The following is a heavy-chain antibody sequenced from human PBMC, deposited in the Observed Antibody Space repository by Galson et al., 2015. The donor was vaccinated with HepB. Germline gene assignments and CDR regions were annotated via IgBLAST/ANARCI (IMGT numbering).Heavy chain of an antibody. CDR3: ARSSGYCSGGSCYESAFDI. V-gene: IGHV4-59*01. CDR1: GGSIRSYY. J-gene: IGHJ3*02. D-gene: IGHD2-15*01. CDR2: TYYGGRT. Sequence: LSLTCTVSGGSIRSYYWSWIRQPPGTGLEWIGYTYYGGRTNYNPSLKSRVTISVDTSKNQFSLKLSSVTAADTAVYYCARSSGYCSGGSCYESAFDIWGQGTMVTVSS.